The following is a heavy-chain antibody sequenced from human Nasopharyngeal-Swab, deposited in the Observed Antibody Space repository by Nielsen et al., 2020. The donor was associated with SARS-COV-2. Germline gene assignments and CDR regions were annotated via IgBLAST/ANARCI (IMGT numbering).Heavy chain of an antibody. J-gene: IGHJ4*02. CDR3: AKPSPDYGDYGRNY. CDR2: ISGSGGST. CDR1: GFTFSSYA. Sequence: GESLKIPCAASGFTFSSYAMSWLRQAPGKGLEWVSAISGSGGSTYYADSVKGRFTISRDNSKTTLYLQMNSLRAEDTAVYYCAKPSPDYGDYGRNYWGQGTLVTVSS. D-gene: IGHD4-17*01. V-gene: IGHV3-23*01.